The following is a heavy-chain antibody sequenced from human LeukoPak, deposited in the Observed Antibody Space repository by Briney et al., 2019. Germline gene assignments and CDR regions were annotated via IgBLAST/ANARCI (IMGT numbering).Heavy chain of an antibody. CDR1: GASITSYY. J-gene: IGHJ5*02. Sequence: SETLSLTCAVSGASITSYYWTWIRQPPGKGLEWIGYIYHTGNIKYNPSLNSRVTISIDTSKNQFSLKLSSVTAADTAVYYCARMFRSSWYINWFDPWGQGTLVTVSS. CDR2: IYHTGNI. D-gene: IGHD6-13*01. CDR3: ARMFRSSWYINWFDP. V-gene: IGHV4-59*01.